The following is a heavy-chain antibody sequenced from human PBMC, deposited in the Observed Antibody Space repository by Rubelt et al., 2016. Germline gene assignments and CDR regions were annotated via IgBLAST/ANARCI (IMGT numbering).Heavy chain of an antibody. CDR2: ISYDGSNK. V-gene: IGHV3-30*19. CDR3: ARTYSSSWYVAWFDP. CDR1: GFTFSDYV. J-gene: IGHJ5*02. D-gene: IGHD6-13*01. Sequence: QVQLVESGGGVVQPGRSLSLSCAASGFTFSDYVMHWVRQAPGKGLEWVAVISYDGSNKYYADSVKGRFTISRDNSKNKLCRQMNSVRSEDAAVYYCARTYSSSWYVAWFDPWGQGTLVTVSS.